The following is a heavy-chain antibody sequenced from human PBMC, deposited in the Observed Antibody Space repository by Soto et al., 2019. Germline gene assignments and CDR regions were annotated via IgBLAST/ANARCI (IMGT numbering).Heavy chain of an antibody. Sequence: KLGGSLRLSCAASGFTFSNAWINWVRQAPGKGLEWVGRIKSKTDGGTTDYAAPVKGRFTISRDDSKNTLYLQMNSLKTEDTAVYYCTTDSWIQLWLLRPRLALDYWGQGTLVTVSS. D-gene: IGHD5-18*01. CDR2: IKSKTDGGTT. CDR1: GFTFSNAW. J-gene: IGHJ4*02. CDR3: TTDSWIQLWLLRPRLALDY. V-gene: IGHV3-15*07.